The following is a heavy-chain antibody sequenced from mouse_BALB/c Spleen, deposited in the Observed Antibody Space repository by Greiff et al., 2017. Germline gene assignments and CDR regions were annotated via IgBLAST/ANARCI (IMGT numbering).Heavy chain of an antibody. CDR2: IYPGDGDT. D-gene: IGHD1-3*01. J-gene: IGHJ4*01. CDR1: GYAFSSSW. V-gene: IGHV1-82*01. CDR3: ARSGLKDYAMDY. Sequence: VQLQQSGPELVKPGASVKISCKASGYAFSSSWMNWVKQRPGQGLEWIGRIYPGDGDTNYNGKFKGKATLTADKSSSTAYMQLSSLTSVDSAVYFCARSGLKDYAMDYWGQGTSGTVSS.